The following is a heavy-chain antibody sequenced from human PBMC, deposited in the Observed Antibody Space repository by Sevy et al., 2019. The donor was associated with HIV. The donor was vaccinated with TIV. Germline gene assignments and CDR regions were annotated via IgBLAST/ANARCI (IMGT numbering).Heavy chain of an antibody. D-gene: IGHD3-10*01. J-gene: IGHJ6*02. CDR2: IYNNEII. CDR1: GYSISGYY. Sequence: SETLSLTCTVSGYSISGYYCSWIRQAAVKGLEWIGHIYNNEIINYNPSLKSRVTMSVDTSKYQFSLKLSSVTAADTAVYYCAREGPGSFGMDVWGQGTTVTVSS. CDR3: AREGPGSFGMDV. V-gene: IGHV4-4*07.